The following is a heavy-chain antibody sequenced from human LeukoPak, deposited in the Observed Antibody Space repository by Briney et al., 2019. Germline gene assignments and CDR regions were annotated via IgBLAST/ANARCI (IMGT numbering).Heavy chain of an antibody. D-gene: IGHD6-19*01. Sequence: SETLSLTRTVSGGSISSYYCSCIRQPPGKARECFVYIYYSGSTNNNPSLKSRVTISVDTSKNQFSLKLSSVAAADTAVYYCATQGYSSGWYMYYWGQGTLVTVSS. CDR3: ATQGYSSGWYMYY. CDR1: GGSISSYY. J-gene: IGHJ4*02. V-gene: IGHV4-59*08. CDR2: IYYSGST.